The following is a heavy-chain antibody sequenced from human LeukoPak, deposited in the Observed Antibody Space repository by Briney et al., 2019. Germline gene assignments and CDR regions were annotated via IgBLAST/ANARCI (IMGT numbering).Heavy chain of an antibody. CDR2: ISSSSSTI. D-gene: IGHD3-3*01. Sequence: PGGSLRLSCAASGFTFSSYSMNWVRQAPGKGLEWVSYISSSSSTIYYADSVKGRFTISRDNAKNSLYPQMNSLRAEDTAVYYCARSVKRYRWSGYYYFDYWGQGTLVTVSS. V-gene: IGHV3-48*01. CDR1: GFTFSSYS. J-gene: IGHJ4*02. CDR3: ARSVKRYRWSGYYYFDY.